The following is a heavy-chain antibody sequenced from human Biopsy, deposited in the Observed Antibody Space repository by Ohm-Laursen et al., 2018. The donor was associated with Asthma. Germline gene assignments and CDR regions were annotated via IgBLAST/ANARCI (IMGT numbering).Heavy chain of an antibody. V-gene: IGHV3-30*03. Sequence: SLRLSCAASGFRFPIYGMHWVRQGPGKGPEWVALISYDGRETGYVGSVKARFTISRDNFRNTVHLQMSSLRPEDSAVYYCTRDRFYNSVTSESFYYGVDVWGQGTTVTVSS. D-gene: IGHD2-21*02. CDR2: ISYDGRET. J-gene: IGHJ6*02. CDR3: TRDRFYNSVTSESFYYGVDV. CDR1: GFRFPIYG.